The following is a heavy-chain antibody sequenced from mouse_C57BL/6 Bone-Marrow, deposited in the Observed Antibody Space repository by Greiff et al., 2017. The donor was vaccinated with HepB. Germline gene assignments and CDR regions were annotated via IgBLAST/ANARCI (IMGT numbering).Heavy chain of an antibody. V-gene: IGHV1-15*01. J-gene: IGHJ4*01. CDR1: GYTFTDYE. CDR3: TSHYYGSSWDYAMDY. CDR2: IDPETGGT. D-gene: IGHD1-1*01. Sequence: QVQLQQSGAELVRPGASVTLSCKASGYTFTDYEMHWVKQTPVHGLEWIGAIDPETGGTAYNQKFKGKAILTADKSSSTAYMELRSLTSEDSAVYYCTSHYYGSSWDYAMDYWGQGTSVTVSS.